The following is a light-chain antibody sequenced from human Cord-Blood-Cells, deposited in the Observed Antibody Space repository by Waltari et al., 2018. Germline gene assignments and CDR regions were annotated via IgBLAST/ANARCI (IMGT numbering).Light chain of an antibody. CDR3: QQYGSSPRT. CDR2: GAS. V-gene: IGKV3-20*01. J-gene: IGKJ1*01. Sequence: ELVLPQSPGTLSLPPVARATLSCRASQSVSSSYLPWYQQKPGQAPRLLIYGASSRATRIPDRFSGSGSGTGFTLTIRRLEPEDFAVYYCQQYGSSPRTFGQGTKVEIK. CDR1: QSVSSSY.